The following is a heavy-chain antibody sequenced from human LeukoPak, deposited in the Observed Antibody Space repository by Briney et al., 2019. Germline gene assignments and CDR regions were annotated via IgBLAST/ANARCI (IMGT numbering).Heavy chain of an antibody. Sequence: GGSLRLSCAASGFTFTNFTMHWVRQAPGKGLEWVAVISYDGSIKYYADSVKGRFTISRDNSKNTLYLQMNSLRAEDTAVYYCAREDMTTEPTRWAFKIWGQGAMVTVSS. CDR1: GFTFTNFT. CDR3: AREDMTTEPTRWAFKI. D-gene: IGHD4-17*01. CDR2: ISYDGSIK. J-gene: IGHJ3*02. V-gene: IGHV3-30*04.